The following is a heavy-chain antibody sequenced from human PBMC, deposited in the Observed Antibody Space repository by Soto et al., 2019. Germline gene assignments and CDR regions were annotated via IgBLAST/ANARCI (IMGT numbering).Heavy chain of an antibody. CDR3: ARAYGEDNLNFDP. Sequence: QVQLVESGGGVVQPGRSLRLSCAASGFTFSSYGMHWVRQAPGKGLEWVAVIWYDGSNKYYADSVKGRFTISRDNSKNTLYLQMNSLRAEDTAVYYCARAYGEDNLNFDPWGQGTLVTVSS. D-gene: IGHD1-20*01. CDR2: IWYDGSNK. CDR1: GFTFSSYG. V-gene: IGHV3-33*01. J-gene: IGHJ5*02.